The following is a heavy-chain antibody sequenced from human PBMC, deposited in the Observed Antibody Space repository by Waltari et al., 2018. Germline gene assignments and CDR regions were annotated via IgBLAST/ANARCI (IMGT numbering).Heavy chain of an antibody. Sequence: QLQLQESGPGLVKPSETLSLTCTVSGGSISSSRYYWGWIRQPPGKGLEWIGSIFYSGITYYNPSLKSRVTKSVDTSKNQFSLRLTSVTAADTAVYYCARLDNYDSGSYGFDWWGQGTLVTVSS. CDR3: ARLDNYDSGSYGFDW. D-gene: IGHD3-10*01. CDR1: GGSISSSRYY. V-gene: IGHV4-39*01. CDR2: IFYSGIT. J-gene: IGHJ4*02.